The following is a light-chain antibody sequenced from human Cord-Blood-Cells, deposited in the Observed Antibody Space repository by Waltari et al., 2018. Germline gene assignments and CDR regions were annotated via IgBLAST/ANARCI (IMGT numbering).Light chain of an antibody. V-gene: IGKV3-11*01. CDR3: QQRSNWPPLT. CDR1: QSVSSY. Sequence: EIVLTQSPATLSLSPGDRATLSCRASQSVSSYLASYQQKPGQAPRLLIYDASNRATGIPARFSVSGSGTDFTLTISSLEPEDFAVYYCQQRSNWPPLTFGGGTKVEIK. J-gene: IGKJ4*01. CDR2: DAS.